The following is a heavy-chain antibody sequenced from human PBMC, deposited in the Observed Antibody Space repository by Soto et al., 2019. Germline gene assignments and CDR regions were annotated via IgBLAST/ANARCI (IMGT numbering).Heavy chain of an antibody. CDR3: AREEPPGYCSSTSCRRPSGYYGMDV. V-gene: IGHV1-18*01. D-gene: IGHD2-2*01. CDR2: ISAYNGNT. J-gene: IGHJ6*02. CDR1: GYTFTSYC. Sequence: ASVKVSCKASGYTFTSYCISWVRQAPGQGLEWMGWISAYNGNTNYAQKLQGRVTMTTDTSTSTAYMELRSLRSDDTAVYYCAREEPPGYCSSTSCRRPSGYYGMDVWG.